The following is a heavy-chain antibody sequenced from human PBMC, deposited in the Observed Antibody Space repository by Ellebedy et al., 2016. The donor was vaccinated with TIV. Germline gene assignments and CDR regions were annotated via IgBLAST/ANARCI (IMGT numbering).Heavy chain of an antibody. Sequence: SETLSLXXALSGDSVSSNSAVWSWIRQSPSRGLGWLGRIYYRSKWYNSYAESVKSRITINPDTSKNQFSLQLNSVTPEDTAMYYCARDMGSNGYPGWFNPWGQGTLVTVSS. CDR2: IYYRSKWYN. V-gene: IGHV6-1*01. CDR3: ARDMGSNGYPGWFNP. J-gene: IGHJ5*02. D-gene: IGHD3-16*01. CDR1: GDSVSSNSAV.